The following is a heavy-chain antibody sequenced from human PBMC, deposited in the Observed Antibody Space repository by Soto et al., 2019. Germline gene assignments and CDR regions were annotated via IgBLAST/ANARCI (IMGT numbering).Heavy chain of an antibody. V-gene: IGHV3-11*01. D-gene: IGHD6-13*01. Sequence: QVQLVESGGGLVMPGGSLRLSCAASGFTFSDYYMGWIRQAPGKGLAWVSDMSLSGNTRYYAESVRGRFTISRDNAKNSLYLQMNRLRVEDTAVYYCARHLIAAAASGLDYGGLGPLVTVSS. J-gene: IGHJ4*02. CDR1: GFTFSDYY. CDR2: MSLSGNTR. CDR3: ARHLIAAAASGLDY.